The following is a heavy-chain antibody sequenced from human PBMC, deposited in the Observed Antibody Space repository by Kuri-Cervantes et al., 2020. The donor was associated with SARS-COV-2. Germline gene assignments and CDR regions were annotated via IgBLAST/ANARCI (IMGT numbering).Heavy chain of an antibody. Sequence: ESLKISCAVSGYSISSGYYWGWIRQPPGKGLEWIGSIYHSGSTNYNPSLKSRVTISVDTSKNQFSLKLSSVTAADTAVYYCARVHSSGYFEWFDPWGQGTLVTVSS. D-gene: IGHD3-22*01. J-gene: IGHJ5*02. CDR1: GYSISSGYY. CDR3: ARVHSSGYFEWFDP. V-gene: IGHV4-38-2*01. CDR2: IYHSGST.